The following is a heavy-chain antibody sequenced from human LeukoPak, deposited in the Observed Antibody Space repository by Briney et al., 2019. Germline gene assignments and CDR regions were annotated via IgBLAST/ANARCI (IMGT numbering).Heavy chain of an antibody. Sequence: GGSLRLSCVASGFSVSSYGMSWVRQAPGKAPEWVSLLYSNGGTYYADSVKGRFIISRDNSKNTLYLQMNNQRVEDTAVYHCVRDRAEGRAWVEFDPWGQGTVVTVSS. CDR2: LYSNGGT. V-gene: IGHV3-66*03. CDR3: VRDRAEGRAWVEFDP. CDR1: GFSVSSYG. J-gene: IGHJ5*02.